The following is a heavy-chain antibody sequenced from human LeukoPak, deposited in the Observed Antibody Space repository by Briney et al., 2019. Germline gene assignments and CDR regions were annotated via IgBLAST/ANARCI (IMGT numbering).Heavy chain of an antibody. CDR2: INPSGGST. Sequence: ASVKVSCKASGYTFTSYYMHWVRQAPGQGLEWMGIINPSGGSTSYAQKFQGRVSMTRDMSTNTVYMELSSLSAEDTAVYYCARERFSKAVAGTLTGAFDYWGQGTLVTVSS. V-gene: IGHV1-46*01. CDR1: GYTFTSYY. D-gene: IGHD6-19*01. J-gene: IGHJ4*02. CDR3: ARERFSKAVAGTLTGAFDY.